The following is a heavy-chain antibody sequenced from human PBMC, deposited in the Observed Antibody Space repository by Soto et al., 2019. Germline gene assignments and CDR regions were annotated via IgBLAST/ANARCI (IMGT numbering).Heavy chain of an antibody. D-gene: IGHD3-10*01. CDR2: IYYGGST. V-gene: IGHV4-31*03. CDR1: GGSISSGGYY. Sequence: QVQLQESGPGLVKPSQTLSLTCTVSGGSISSGGYYWSWIRQHPGKGLEWIGYIYYGGSTYYNPSLKSRGTISVDTYKNQFSLKLSSVTAADTAVYYCAREVGFYGSGSYSRPWGQGTLVTVSS. CDR3: AREVGFYGSGSYSRP. J-gene: IGHJ5*02.